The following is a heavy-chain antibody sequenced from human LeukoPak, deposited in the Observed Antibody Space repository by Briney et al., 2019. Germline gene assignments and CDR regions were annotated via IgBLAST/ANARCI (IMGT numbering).Heavy chain of an antibody. CDR3: ARGDDYYGSGNRYLHFDF. D-gene: IGHD3-10*01. CDR1: GYTFTSFD. V-gene: IGHV1-18*01. Sequence: ASVKVSCKASGYTFTSFDISWVRQATGQGLEWMGWMNPNSGNTHYAQKLQDRVTMTTDTSTSTAYMELRSLSSDDTAVYYCARGDDYYGSGNRYLHFDFWGQGTLVTVSS. J-gene: IGHJ4*02. CDR2: MNPNSGNT.